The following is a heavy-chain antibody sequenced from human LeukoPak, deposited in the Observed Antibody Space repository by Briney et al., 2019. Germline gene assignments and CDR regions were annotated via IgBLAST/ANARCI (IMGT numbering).Heavy chain of an antibody. J-gene: IGHJ4*02. V-gene: IGHV3-66*01. Sequence: GGTLRLSCAASGFTFSSYGMSWVRQAPGKGLEWVSVIYSGGSTYYADSVKGRFTISRDNSKNTLYLQMNSLRAEDTAVYYCARDLYYGSGSYWGQGTLVTVSS. CDR2: IYSGGST. CDR3: ARDLYYGSGSY. D-gene: IGHD3-10*01. CDR1: GFTFSSYG.